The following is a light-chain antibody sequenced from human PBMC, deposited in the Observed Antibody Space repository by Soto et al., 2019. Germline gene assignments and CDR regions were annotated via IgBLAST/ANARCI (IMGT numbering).Light chain of an antibody. CDR1: KLGDKY. J-gene: IGLJ1*01. CDR3: QAWDTSTFYV. CDR2: EDS. V-gene: IGLV3-1*01. Sequence: SYELTQAPSVSVSPGQTATITCSGDKLGDKYACWYQQKPGQSPVLVIYEDSKRPSGIPERFSGSNSGNTATLTISETQAMDAADYYCQAWDTSTFYVFGPGTKLTVL.